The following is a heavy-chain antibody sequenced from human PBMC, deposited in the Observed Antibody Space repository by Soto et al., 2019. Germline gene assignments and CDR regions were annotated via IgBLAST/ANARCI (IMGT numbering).Heavy chain of an antibody. Sequence: SETLSLTCTVSGGSISSYYWSWIRQPPGKGLEWIGYIYYSGSTNYNPSLKSRVTISVDTSKNQFSLKLSSVTAADTAVYYCAREGYSQIDYWGQGTLVTVSS. V-gene: IGHV4-59*01. D-gene: IGHD5-18*01. J-gene: IGHJ4*02. CDR2: IYYSGST. CDR3: AREGYSQIDY. CDR1: GGSISSYY.